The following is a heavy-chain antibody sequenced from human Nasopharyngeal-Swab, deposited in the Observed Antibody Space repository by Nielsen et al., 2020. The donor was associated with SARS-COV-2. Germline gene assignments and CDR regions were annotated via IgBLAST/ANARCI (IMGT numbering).Heavy chain of an antibody. CDR3: ARAERGRIVVVITSFYYYMDV. Sequence: ASVKVSCKASGYTFTSYDINWVRQATGQGLEWMGWMNPNSGNTGYAQKFQGRVTMTRNTSISTAYMELSSLRSEDTAVYYCARAERGRIVVVITSFYYYMDVWGKGITVTVSS. CDR1: GYTFTSYD. J-gene: IGHJ6*03. D-gene: IGHD3-22*01. V-gene: IGHV1-8*01. CDR2: MNPNSGNT.